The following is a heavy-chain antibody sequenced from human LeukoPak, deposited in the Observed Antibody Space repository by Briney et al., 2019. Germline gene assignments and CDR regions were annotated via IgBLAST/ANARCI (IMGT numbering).Heavy chain of an antibody. CDR3: ARDIQLAAAGTWFDY. Sequence: ASVKVSCKASGYTFTGYYMHWVRQAPGQGLEWMGWINPNSGGTNYAQKFQGRVTMTRDTSISTAYMELSRLRSDDTAVYYCARDIQLAAAGTWFDYWGQGTLVTVSS. D-gene: IGHD6-13*01. J-gene: IGHJ4*02. CDR1: GYTFTGYY. V-gene: IGHV1-2*02. CDR2: INPNSGGT.